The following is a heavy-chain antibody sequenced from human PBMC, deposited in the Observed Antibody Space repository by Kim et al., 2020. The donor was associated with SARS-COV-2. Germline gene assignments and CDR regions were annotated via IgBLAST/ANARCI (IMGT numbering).Heavy chain of an antibody. CDR2: ISCDGREI. CDR1: GFIFGNYA. J-gene: IGHJ3*02. D-gene: IGHD3-3*01. Sequence: GGSLRLSCAASGFIFGNYAMHWVRQAPGKGLEWVSVISCDGREIDYTDSVRGRFTISSDNSKNTLYLQMNNLRREDTATYYCAKLRELFGTFDIWV. CDR3: AKLRELFGTFDI. V-gene: IGHV3-NL1*01.